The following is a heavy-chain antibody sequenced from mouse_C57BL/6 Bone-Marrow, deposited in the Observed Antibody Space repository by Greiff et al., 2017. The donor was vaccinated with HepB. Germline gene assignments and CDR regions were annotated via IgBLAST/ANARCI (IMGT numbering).Heavy chain of an antibody. J-gene: IGHJ2*01. CDR3: SRDRFDSCFDY. CDR1: GFTFSNSD. Sequence: EVQLVESGADLVRPGASLKLSCAASGFTFSNSDMPWVRQTPEKRLEWVATINTGDTYTYYADSVRGRFTITEDTAKNTPFLLISSLTSEDSGVYYCSRDRFDSCFDYWGQGTTLTVSS. V-gene: IGHV5-6*01. CDR2: INTGDTYT. D-gene: IGHD2-14*01.